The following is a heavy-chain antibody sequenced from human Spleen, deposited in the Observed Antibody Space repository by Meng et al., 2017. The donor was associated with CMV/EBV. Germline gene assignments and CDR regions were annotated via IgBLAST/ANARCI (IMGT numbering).Heavy chain of an antibody. V-gene: IGHV4-61*02. CDR1: GGSISSGSYY. CDR3: ARGGVVEFYYFDY. CDR2: IYTSGST. D-gene: IGHD2-2*01. J-gene: IGHJ4*02. Sequence: QVQLTESGPGPVKPSQTLALTCTGSGGSISSGSYYWSWIRQPAGKGLEWIGRIYTSGSTNYNPSLKSRVTISVDTSKNQFSLKLSSVTAADTAVYYCARGGVVEFYYFDYWGQGTLVTVSS.